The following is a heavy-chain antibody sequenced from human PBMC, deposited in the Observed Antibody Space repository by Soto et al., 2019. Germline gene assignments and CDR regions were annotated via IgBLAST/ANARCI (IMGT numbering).Heavy chain of an antibody. CDR1: GGTFSSYT. CDR3: ARAGGSGSGGSSYYYYMDV. Sequence: QVQLVQYGAEVKKPGSSVKVSCKASGGTFSSYTISWVRQAPGQGLEWMGRIIPILGIANYAQKFQGRVTITADKSASIAYMELRSLRSEDTAVYYCARAGGSGSGGSSYYYYMDVCGKGTTVTVSS. CDR2: IIPILGIA. D-gene: IGHD6-25*01. J-gene: IGHJ6*03. V-gene: IGHV1-69*02.